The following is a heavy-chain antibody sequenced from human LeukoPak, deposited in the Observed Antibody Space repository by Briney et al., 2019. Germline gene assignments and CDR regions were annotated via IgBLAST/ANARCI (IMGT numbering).Heavy chain of an antibody. CDR1: GYTFTGYY. V-gene: IGHV1-2*06. Sequence: ASVKVSCKASGYTFTGYYMHWARQAPGQGLEWMGRINPNSGGTNYAQKFQGRVTMTRDTSISAAYMELSRMRSDETAVYYCARSLATAMVTLKAMGAFDFWGQGTMVTVSS. D-gene: IGHD5-18*01. CDR2: INPNSGGT. J-gene: IGHJ3*01. CDR3: ARSLATAMVTLKAMGAFDF.